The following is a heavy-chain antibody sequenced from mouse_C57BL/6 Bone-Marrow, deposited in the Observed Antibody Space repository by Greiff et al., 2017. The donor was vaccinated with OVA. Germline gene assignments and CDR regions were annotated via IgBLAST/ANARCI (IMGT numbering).Heavy chain of an antibody. Sequence: ESGPGLVKPSQSLSLTSSVTGYSIPSGYYWNWIRQFPGNKLEWMGYISYDGSNNYNPSLKNRISITRDTSKNQFFLKLNSVTTEDTATYYCASPHYYGSSYLYAMDYWGQGTSVTVSS. CDR3: ASPHYYGSSYLYAMDY. CDR2: ISYDGSN. J-gene: IGHJ4*01. CDR1: GYSIPSGYY. D-gene: IGHD1-1*01. V-gene: IGHV3-6*01.